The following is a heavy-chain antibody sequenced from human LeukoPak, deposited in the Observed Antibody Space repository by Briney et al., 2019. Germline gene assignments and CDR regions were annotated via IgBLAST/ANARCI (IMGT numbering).Heavy chain of an antibody. CDR3: AGELKIAAAGTVGFDI. Sequence: GGSLRLSCAASGFTFSVYAMSWVRQAPGKGLEWVSAISGSAYSTYYADSVKGRFTISRDNSKNTLYLQMNSLRAEDTAVYYCAGELKIAAAGTVGFDIWGQGTMVTVSS. V-gene: IGHV3-23*01. D-gene: IGHD6-13*01. CDR2: ISGSAYST. J-gene: IGHJ3*02. CDR1: GFTFSVYA.